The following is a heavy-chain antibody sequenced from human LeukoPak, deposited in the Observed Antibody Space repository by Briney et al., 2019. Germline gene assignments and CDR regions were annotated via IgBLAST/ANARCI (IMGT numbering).Heavy chain of an antibody. CDR3: ARGRPGGSWGSYRFY. J-gene: IGHJ4*02. CDR1: GFTFSSYW. D-gene: IGHD3-16*02. CDR2: IKQDGSEK. V-gene: IGHV3-7*01. Sequence: GGSLRLSCAASGFTFSSYWMSWVRQAPGKGLEWVANIKQDGSEKYYVDSVKGRFTISRDNAKNSLYLQMNSLRAEDTAVYYCARGRPGGSWGSYRFYWGQGTLVTVSS.